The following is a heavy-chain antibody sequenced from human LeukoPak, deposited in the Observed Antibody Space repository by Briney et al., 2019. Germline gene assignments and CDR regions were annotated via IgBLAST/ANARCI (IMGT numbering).Heavy chain of an antibody. CDR3: AKQGYSTSWLYFDY. CDR1: GFTVSSNY. V-gene: IGHV3-23*01. D-gene: IGHD6-13*01. CDR2: ISGSGDRI. J-gene: IGHJ4*02. Sequence: SGGSLRLSCAASGFTVSSNYMSWVRQAPGKGLQWVSAISGSGDRIYYADSVKGRFTISRDNSKNTVYLQMNSLRAEDTAVYYCAKQGYSTSWLYFDYWGPGTLLTVSS.